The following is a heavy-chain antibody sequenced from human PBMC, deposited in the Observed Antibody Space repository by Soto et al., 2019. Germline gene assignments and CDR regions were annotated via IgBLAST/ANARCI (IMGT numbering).Heavy chain of an antibody. CDR1: GFTFSSYG. D-gene: IGHD4-17*01. CDR3: ARGGYGDYVSY. J-gene: IGHJ4*02. CDR2: IWYDGSNK. Sequence: QVQLVESGGGVVQPGRSLRLSCAASGFTFSSYGMHWVRQAPGKGLEWVAVIWYDGSNKYYADSVKGRFTISRDNSKNTLYLQMNSLRAEDTAVYYCARGGYGDYVSYWGQGTLVTVPS. V-gene: IGHV3-33*01.